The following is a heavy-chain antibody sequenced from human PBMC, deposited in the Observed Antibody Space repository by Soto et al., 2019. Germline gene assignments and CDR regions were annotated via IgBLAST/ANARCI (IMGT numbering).Heavy chain of an antibody. D-gene: IGHD3-9*01. Sequence: GSGPTLVNPTQRLALTCTFSGFSLSTSGVGVGWVRQPPGKALEWLALIYWDDDKRYSPSLKSRLTITKDTSKNQVVLTMTNMDPVDTAIYYCAHSYYDILNYRGNWFDPWGQGTLVTVSS. J-gene: IGHJ5*02. CDR1: GFSLSTSGVG. CDR2: IYWDDDK. CDR3: AHSYYDILNYRGNWFDP. V-gene: IGHV2-5*02.